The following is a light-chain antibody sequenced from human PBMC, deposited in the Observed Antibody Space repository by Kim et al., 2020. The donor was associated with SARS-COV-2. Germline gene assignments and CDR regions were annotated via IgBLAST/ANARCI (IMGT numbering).Light chain of an antibody. CDR1: QSIRSY. CDR3: QQTFSLPYS. V-gene: IGKV1-39*01. CDR2: AAT. J-gene: IGKJ2*03. Sequence: QMTQSPSSLSAFVGDRVTITCRASQSIRSYLNWYHLQPGKAPKALIFAATNLHRGVPSRFSASGSGTDFTLTISSLQPDDCGTYYCQQTFSLPYSFGQGTKLDI.